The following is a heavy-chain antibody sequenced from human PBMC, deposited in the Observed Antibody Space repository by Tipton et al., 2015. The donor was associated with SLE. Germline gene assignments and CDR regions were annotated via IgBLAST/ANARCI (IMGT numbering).Heavy chain of an antibody. J-gene: IGHJ4*02. CDR3: VREGDTAFDY. Sequence: SLRLSCAASGFNFRRNWMHWVRQVPGKGLVWGSRMNSGGSNIFYSDSVKGRFTISRDNAKNTVYLQMNSLRAEDTAVYYCVREGDTAFDYWGQGTLVTVSS. D-gene: IGHD5-18*01. CDR1: GFNFRRNW. V-gene: IGHV3-74*01. CDR2: MNSGGSNI.